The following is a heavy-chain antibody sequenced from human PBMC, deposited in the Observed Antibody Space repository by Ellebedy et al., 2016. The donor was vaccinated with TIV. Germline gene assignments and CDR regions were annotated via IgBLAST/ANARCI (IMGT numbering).Heavy chain of an antibody. V-gene: IGHV4-34*01. Sequence: SQTLSLTCXVYGGFFRGYYWRWIRQPPGKGLEWIGEINQSGSTNHNPSLKSRVTISADTSKNQFSLKLSSLTAADTAVYYCARGRQYSHSSGYYLDYWGQGPLVTVSS. CDR2: INQSGST. D-gene: IGHD3-22*01. J-gene: IGHJ4*02. CDR1: GGFFRGYY. CDR3: ARGRQYSHSSGYYLDY.